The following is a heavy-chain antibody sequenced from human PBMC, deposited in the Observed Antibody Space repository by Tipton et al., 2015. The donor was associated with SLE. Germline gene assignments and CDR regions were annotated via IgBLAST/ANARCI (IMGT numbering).Heavy chain of an antibody. CDR2: IIPIFGTT. V-gene: IGHV1-69*13. CDR1: GGTFSTYA. Sequence: QSGPEVKKPGSSVKVSCKASGGTFSTYAISWVRQAPGQGLEWMGRIIPIFGTTNYAQKFQDRVTITADESTSTAYMELSSLRSEDTAVYYCARVMYCDFWSGYYNWFDPWGQGTLVTVSS. J-gene: IGHJ5*02. D-gene: IGHD3-3*01. CDR3: ARVMYCDFWSGYYNWFDP.